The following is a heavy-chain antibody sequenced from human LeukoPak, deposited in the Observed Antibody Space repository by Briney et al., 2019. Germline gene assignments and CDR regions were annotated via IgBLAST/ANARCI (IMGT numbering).Heavy chain of an antibody. J-gene: IGHJ5*02. V-gene: IGHV4-39*07. CDR2: IYYSGNT. CDR3: ARDLGYCSSTSCYGNWFDP. Sequence: SETLSLTCTVSGGSISSSSYYWVWIRQPPGKGLEWVGGIYYSGNTYYNPPLKFRVTISVVTCKNQFSMKMSTVTAAETAVYYCARDLGYCSSTSCYGNWFDPWGQGTLVTVSS. CDR1: GGSISSSSYY. D-gene: IGHD2-2*03.